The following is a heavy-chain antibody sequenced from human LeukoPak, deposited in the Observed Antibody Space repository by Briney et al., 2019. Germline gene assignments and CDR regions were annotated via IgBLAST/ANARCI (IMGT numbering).Heavy chain of an antibody. CDR1: GFTVSSNY. D-gene: IGHD1-26*01. CDR2: IYSGGST. Sequence: GGSLRLSCAASGFTVSSNYMSWVRQAPGKGLEWVSVIYSGGSTYYADSVKGRFTISRDNSKNTLYLQMNSLRAEDTALYYCAKDGAPTMIVGAINYWGQGTLVTVSS. J-gene: IGHJ4*02. V-gene: IGHV3-53*05. CDR3: AKDGAPTMIVGAINY.